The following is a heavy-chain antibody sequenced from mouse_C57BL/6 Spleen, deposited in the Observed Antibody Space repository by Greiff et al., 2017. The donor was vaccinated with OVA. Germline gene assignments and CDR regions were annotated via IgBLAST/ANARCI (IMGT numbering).Heavy chain of an antibody. CDR1: GYAFSSSW. CDR3: ARDHGSSWDYFDY. CDR2: IYPGDGDT. J-gene: IGHJ2*01. V-gene: IGHV1-82*01. D-gene: IGHD1-1*01. Sequence: LEESGPELVKPGASVKISCKASGYAFSSSWMNWVKQRPGKGLEWIGRIYPGDGDTNYNGKFKGKATLTADKSSSTAYMQLSSLTSEDSAVYFCARDHGSSWDYFDYWGQGTTLTVSS.